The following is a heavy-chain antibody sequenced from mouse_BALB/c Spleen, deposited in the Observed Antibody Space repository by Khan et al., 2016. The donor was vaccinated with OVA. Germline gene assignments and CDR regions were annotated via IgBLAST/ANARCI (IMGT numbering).Heavy chain of an antibody. CDR2: IWSAGST. CDR1: GFSLTNYS. J-gene: IGHJ3*01. Sequence: QVQLKQSGPGLVQPSQSLSITCTVSGFSLTNYSVHWVRQSPGKGLEWLGVIWSAGSTDYNAAFISRLTIRKDNSRSQVFFKMNSLQPNDTAIYYWAGRGEDDGRGALFAYGGQGTLVTGSA. V-gene: IGHV2-2*02. CDR3: AGRGEDDGRGALFAY. D-gene: IGHD1-2*01.